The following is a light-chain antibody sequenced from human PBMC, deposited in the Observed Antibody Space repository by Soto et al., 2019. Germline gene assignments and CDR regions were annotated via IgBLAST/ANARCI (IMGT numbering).Light chain of an antibody. CDR3: QLSGSPPRP. J-gene: IGKJ1*01. CDR2: DAS. Sequence: GLTKSQVTLSFSPGERATLSCRASQSISSTSLTWYHQRPGQAPRLLIYDASRRATGIPDRFSGSGSGTDFTLTISSLEAEDCAVYCCQLSGSPPRPFGHGTKADVK. V-gene: IGKV3-20*01. CDR1: QSISSTS.